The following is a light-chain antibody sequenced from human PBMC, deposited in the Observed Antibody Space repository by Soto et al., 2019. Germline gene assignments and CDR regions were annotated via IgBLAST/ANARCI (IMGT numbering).Light chain of an antibody. CDR1: QDINKW. CDR3: QQTNSVPRS. CDR2: STS. J-gene: IGKJ2*01. Sequence: DIQMTQSPSSVSASVGDRVTITCRASQDINKWLAWHQQKPGKAPTLLIYSTSNLQSGVPSRFSGSGSGTDFTLTISSLQSEDFATYYCQQTNSVPRSFGQGTKLEIK. V-gene: IGKV1-12*01.